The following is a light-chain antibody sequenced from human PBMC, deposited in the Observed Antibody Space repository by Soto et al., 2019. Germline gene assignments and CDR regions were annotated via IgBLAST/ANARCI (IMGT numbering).Light chain of an antibody. J-gene: IGKJ1*01. V-gene: IGKV1-6*01. Sequence: AIQLTQSPSALSASVGDRVTITCRASQGIRSALGWYPQKPGKVPKLLIYAASTLQIGVPSRFRASGSGTDFTLTISSLLPEDFAPYHCLLAYAHFWAFGQATKVDVK. CDR3: LLAYAHFWA. CDR2: AAS. CDR1: QGIRSA.